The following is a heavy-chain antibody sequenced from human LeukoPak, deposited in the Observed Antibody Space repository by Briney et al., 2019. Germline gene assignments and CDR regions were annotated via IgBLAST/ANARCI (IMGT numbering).Heavy chain of an antibody. Sequence: GASVKVSCKASGYTFTSYDINWVRQATGQGLEWMGWMNPNSGNTGYAQKFQGRVTMTRNTSISTAYMELSSLRSEDTAVYYCARSSAYYYDSSGYYQDYWGQGTLVTVSS. CDR1: GYTFTSYD. D-gene: IGHD3-22*01. J-gene: IGHJ4*02. CDR2: MNPNSGNT. CDR3: ARSSAYYYDSSGYYQDY. V-gene: IGHV1-8*01.